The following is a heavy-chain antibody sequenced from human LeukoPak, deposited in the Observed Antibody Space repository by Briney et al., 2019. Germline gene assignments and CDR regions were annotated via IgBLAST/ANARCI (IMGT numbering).Heavy chain of an antibody. Sequence: GASVKVSCKASGYTFTGYYMHWVRQAPGQGLEWMGWINPNRGGTNYAQKFQGRVTMTRDTSISTAYMELSRLRSDDTAVYYCARDTAMAHYYYYYMDVWGKGTTVTVSS. D-gene: IGHD5-18*01. CDR1: GYTFTGYY. J-gene: IGHJ6*03. CDR2: INPNRGGT. V-gene: IGHV1-2*02. CDR3: ARDTAMAHYYYYYMDV.